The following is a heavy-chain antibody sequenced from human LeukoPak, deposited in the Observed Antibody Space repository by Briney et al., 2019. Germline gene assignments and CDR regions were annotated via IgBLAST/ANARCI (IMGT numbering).Heavy chain of an antibody. J-gene: IGHJ4*02. V-gene: IGHV3-23*01. CDR2: ISDSGGST. CDR3: AKRGVVIRVFLVGFHKEAYYFDS. Sequence: PGGSLRLSCAVSGITLGNYGMSWDRQPPGKGREWVAGISDSGGSTNYADSVKGRFTISRDTPRNTLYLQLNSLRAEDTAVYFCAKRGVVIRVFLVGFHKEAYYFDSWGQGALVTVSS. D-gene: IGHD3-10*01. CDR1: GITLGNYG.